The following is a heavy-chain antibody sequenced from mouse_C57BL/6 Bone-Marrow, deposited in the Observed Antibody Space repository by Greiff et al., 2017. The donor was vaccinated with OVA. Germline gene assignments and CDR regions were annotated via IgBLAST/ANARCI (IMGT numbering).Heavy chain of an antibody. CDR1: GYSITSGYY. J-gene: IGHJ3*01. Sequence: EVQLQESGPGLVKPSQSLSLTCSVTGYSITSGYYWHWIRQFPGNKLEWMGYISYDGSNNYNPSLKNRISITRDTSKNQFFLKLNSVTTEDTATYYCARDPYFGRFAYWGQGTLVTVSA. CDR2: ISYDGSN. V-gene: IGHV3-6*01. D-gene: IGHD2-10*01. CDR3: ARDPYFGRFAY.